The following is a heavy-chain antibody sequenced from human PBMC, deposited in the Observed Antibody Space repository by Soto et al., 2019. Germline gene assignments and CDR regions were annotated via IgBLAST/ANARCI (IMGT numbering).Heavy chain of an antibody. CDR1: GGSISSCGYY. V-gene: IGHV4-61*08. CDR2: IYYSGST. J-gene: IGHJ4*02. Sequence: SETLSLTCTVSGGSISSCGYYWSWIRQPTGKGLEWIGYIYYSGSTNYNPSLKSRVTISVDTSKNQFSLKLSSVTAADTAVYYCAKGGRQWLVTSDFNYWGQGALVTVSS. CDR3: AKGGRQWLVTSDFNY. D-gene: IGHD6-19*01.